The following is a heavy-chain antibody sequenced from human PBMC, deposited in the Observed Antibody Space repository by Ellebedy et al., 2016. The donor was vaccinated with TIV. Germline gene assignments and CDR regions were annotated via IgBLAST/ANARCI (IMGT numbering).Heavy chain of an antibody. CDR1: GGTFSSYA. Sequence: SVKVSCXASGGTFSSYAISWVRQAPGQGLEWMGGIIPIFGTANYAQKLQGRVTITADESTSTAYMELSSLRSEDTAVYYCATCTNGVCPFDYWGQGTLVTVSS. J-gene: IGHJ4*02. D-gene: IGHD2-8*01. V-gene: IGHV1-69*13. CDR2: IIPIFGTA. CDR3: ATCTNGVCPFDY.